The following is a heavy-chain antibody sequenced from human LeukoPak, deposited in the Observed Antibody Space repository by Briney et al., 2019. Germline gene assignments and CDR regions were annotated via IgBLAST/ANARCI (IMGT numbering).Heavy chain of an antibody. CDR2: IYYSGST. CDR1: GGSISSSSYY. CDR3: ARGTSSGYFRNTFGGVDP. V-gene: IGHV4-39*07. Sequence: KPSETLSLTCTVSGGSISSSSYYWGWIRQPPGKGLEWIGSIYYSGSTYYNPSLKSRVTISVDTSKNQFSLKLSSVTAADTAVYYCARGTSSGYFRNTFGGVDPWGQGTLVTVSS. D-gene: IGHD3-22*01. J-gene: IGHJ5*02.